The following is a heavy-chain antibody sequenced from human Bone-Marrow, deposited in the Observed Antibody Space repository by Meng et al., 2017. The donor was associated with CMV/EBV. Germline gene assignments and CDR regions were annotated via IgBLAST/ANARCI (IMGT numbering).Heavy chain of an antibody. CDR2: INPNSGGT. CDR3: ARDLSGPPDYGSSGYYYVY. CDR1: GYTFTGYY. J-gene: IGHJ4*02. V-gene: IGHV1-2*02. Sequence: ASVKVSCKASGYTFTGYYMHWVRQAPGQGLEWMGWINPNSGGTNYAQKFQGRVTMTRDTSISTAYMELSRLRSDDTAVYYCARDLSGPPDYGSSGYYYVYWGQGTLVTGSS. D-gene: IGHD3-22*01.